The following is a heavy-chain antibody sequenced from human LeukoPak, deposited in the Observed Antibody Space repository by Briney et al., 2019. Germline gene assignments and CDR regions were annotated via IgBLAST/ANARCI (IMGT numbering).Heavy chain of an antibody. CDR2: INSDGSTT. CDR3: ARDRGYIYGYAFDC. V-gene: IGHV3-74*01. Sequence: GGSLRLSCAATGFTFISYWMYWVRQDPGKGLVWVSRINSDGSTTTYADSVKGRFTISRDNAKNTLYLQMNSLRAEDTAVYYCARDRGYIYGYAFDCGGQGTLVTVSS. CDR1: GFTFISYW. D-gene: IGHD5-18*01. J-gene: IGHJ4*02.